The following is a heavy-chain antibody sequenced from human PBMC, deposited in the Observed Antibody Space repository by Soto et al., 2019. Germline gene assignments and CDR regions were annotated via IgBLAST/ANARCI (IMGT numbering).Heavy chain of an antibody. CDR2: ISGYDGRT. CDR3: AREGDVPYYYWGMDV. D-gene: IGHD2-21*02. V-gene: IGHV1-18*01. CDR1: GYTFTRYG. J-gene: IGHJ6*02. Sequence: QVHLVQSGAEVKKPGASVKVSCKTSGYTFTRYGISWVRQAPGQGLEWMGWISGYDGRTNFAQKVQDKVTMNTDTGTSAVYMEMRSLSSDDTAVYYCAREGDVPYYYWGMDVWGQGTTVTVSS.